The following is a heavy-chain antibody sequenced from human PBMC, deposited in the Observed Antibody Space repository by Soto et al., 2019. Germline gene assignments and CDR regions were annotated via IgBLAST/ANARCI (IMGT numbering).Heavy chain of an antibody. J-gene: IGHJ4*02. V-gene: IGHV4-39*01. CDR2: FFIGGNT. CDR1: GGSISSSTYY. Sequence: SETLSLTCTVSGGSISSSTYYWGWMRQPPGKGLEWIASFFIGGNTYYNPSLKSRVTISVDTSKNQFSLKLSSVTAADTAVYFCARSHGLDIDGYYWGQGILVNVSS. CDR3: ARSHGLDIDGYY. D-gene: IGHD2-21*02.